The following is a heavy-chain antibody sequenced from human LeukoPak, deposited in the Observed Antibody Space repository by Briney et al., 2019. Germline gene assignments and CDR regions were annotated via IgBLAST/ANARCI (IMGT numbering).Heavy chain of an antibody. Sequence: PSETLSLTCDVSGYSIRSNYYWGWIRQPPGKGLEWIGIIYHSGSTYYNPSLKSRVTISVDTSKNQFSLKLSSVTAADTAVYYCARNVSYSFDYWGQGTLVTVSS. CDR2: IYHSGST. V-gene: IGHV4-38-2*01. J-gene: IGHJ4*02. CDR3: ARNVSYSFDY. D-gene: IGHD1-1*01. CDR1: GYSIRSNYY.